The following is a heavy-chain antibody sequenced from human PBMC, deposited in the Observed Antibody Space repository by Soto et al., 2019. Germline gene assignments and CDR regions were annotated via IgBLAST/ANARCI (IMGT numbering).Heavy chain of an antibody. Sequence: QVQLQESGPGLVKPSQTLSLTCTVSGGSISSGIYYWTWVRQHPGKGLEWIGYIYYSGSTYYNPSLKSRVTISVDTSKNQFSLKLSSVTAADTAVYYCARGLDCSGGSCYGPYFDYWGQGTLVTVSS. CDR2: IYYSGST. J-gene: IGHJ4*02. V-gene: IGHV4-31*03. CDR1: GGSISSGIYY. D-gene: IGHD2-15*01. CDR3: ARGLDCSGGSCYGPYFDY.